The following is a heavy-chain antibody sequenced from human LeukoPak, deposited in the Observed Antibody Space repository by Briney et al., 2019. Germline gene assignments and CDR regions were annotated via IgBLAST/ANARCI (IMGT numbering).Heavy chain of an antibody. D-gene: IGHD3-9*01. CDR2: VSGSGGTT. Sequence: GGSLRLSCVASGFSFNRFAVSWVRHAPGKGLEWVSSVSGSGGTTWHAESVKGRFTISKDNSKSTMFLQLNSLRAEDTAVYYCTKDHISCVGAGCLLHEDWGQGTLVTVSS. V-gene: IGHV3-23*01. CDR3: TKDHISCVGAGCLLHED. J-gene: IGHJ4*02. CDR1: GFSFNRFA.